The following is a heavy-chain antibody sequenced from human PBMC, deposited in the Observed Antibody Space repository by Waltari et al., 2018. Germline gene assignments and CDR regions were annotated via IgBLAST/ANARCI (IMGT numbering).Heavy chain of an antibody. V-gene: IGHV4-4*07. CDR2: IYTSGST. CDR1: GGSISSYY. J-gene: IGHJ4*02. Sequence: QVQLQESGPGLVKPSETLSLTCTVSGGSISSYYWSWIRQPAGKGLEWIGRIYTSGSTNYNPSLKSRVIMSVDTSKNQFSLKLSSVTAADTAVYYCASVGYCSSTSCYPDYWGQGTLVTVSS. D-gene: IGHD2-2*01. CDR3: ASVGYCSSTSCYPDY.